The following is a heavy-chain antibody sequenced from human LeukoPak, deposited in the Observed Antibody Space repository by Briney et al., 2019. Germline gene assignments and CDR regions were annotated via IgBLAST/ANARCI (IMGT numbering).Heavy chain of an antibody. J-gene: IGHJ4*02. D-gene: IGHD4-17*01. CDR2: INPNSGGT. V-gene: IGHV1-2*06. CDR3: ARNLGDDYGLDY. CDR1: GYTFTGYY. Sequence: SXXVSCKASGYTFTGYYMHWVRQAPGQGLEWMGRINPNSGGTNYAQKFQGRVTMTRDTSISTAYMELSRLRSDDTAVYYCARNLGDDYGLDYWGQGTLVTVSS.